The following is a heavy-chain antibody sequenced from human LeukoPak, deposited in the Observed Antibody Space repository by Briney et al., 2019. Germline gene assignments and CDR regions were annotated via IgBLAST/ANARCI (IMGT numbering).Heavy chain of an antibody. D-gene: IGHD6-19*01. CDR2: ISAYNGNT. CDR3: ARELIAVAGTSYDY. CDR1: GYTFTSYG. Sequence: ASVKVSCKASGYTFTSYGISWVRQALEQGLEWMGWISAYNGNTNYAQKLQGRVTMTTDTSTSTAYMELRSLRSDDTAVYYCARELIAVAGTSYDYWGQGTLVTVSS. J-gene: IGHJ4*02. V-gene: IGHV1-18*04.